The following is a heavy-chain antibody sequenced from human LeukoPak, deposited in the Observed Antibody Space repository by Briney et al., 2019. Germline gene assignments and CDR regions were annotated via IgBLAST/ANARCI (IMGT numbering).Heavy chain of an antibody. J-gene: IGHJ4*02. V-gene: IGHV3-21*01. CDR3: ARGGSGSYYTLFDY. D-gene: IGHD3-10*01. CDR2: ITSSSTYI. CDR1: GFTFSSYS. Sequence: GGSLRLSCAASGFTFSSYSMNWVRQAPGKGLEWVSSITSSSTYIYYADSMKGRFTISRDNAKDSLYLQINSLRAEDTAVYYCARGGSGSYYTLFDYWGQGTLVTVSS.